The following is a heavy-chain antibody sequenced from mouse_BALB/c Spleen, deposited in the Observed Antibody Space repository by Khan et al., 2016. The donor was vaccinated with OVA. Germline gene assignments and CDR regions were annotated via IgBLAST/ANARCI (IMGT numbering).Heavy chain of an antibody. CDR3: ARTARIKY. D-gene: IGHD1-2*01. Sequence: VQLQESGPGLVKPSQSLSLTCTVTGYSITRGYGWNWIRQFPGNKLEWMGYISYSGSTNYHPSLKSRISITRDTSKNQFFLQLNSVTTEETATYYCARTARIKYWGQGTTLTVSS. CDR2: ISYSGST. J-gene: IGHJ2*01. CDR1: GYSITRGYG. V-gene: IGHV3-2*02.